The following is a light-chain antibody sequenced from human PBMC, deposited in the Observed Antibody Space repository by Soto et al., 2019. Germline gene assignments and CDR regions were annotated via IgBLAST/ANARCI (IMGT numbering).Light chain of an antibody. CDR1: QSVSSS. J-gene: IGKJ2*01. Sequence: EIVMTQSPATLSVSPGERATLSCRASQSVSSSLAWYQQKPGQAPRLLIYGASTRATGIPARFSGSGSGTEFTITISSLQSEDFAVYYCQQYTNRPPYTFGQGTKLEIK. V-gene: IGKV3-15*01. CDR2: GAS. CDR3: QQYTNRPPYT.